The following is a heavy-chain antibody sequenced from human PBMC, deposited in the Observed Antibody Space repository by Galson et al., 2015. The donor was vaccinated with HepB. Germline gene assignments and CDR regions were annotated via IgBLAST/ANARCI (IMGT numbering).Heavy chain of an antibody. CDR1: GFTLGSYS. J-gene: IGHJ4*02. Sequence: SLRLSCAASGFTLGSYSMNWVRQAPGKGLEWVSSISSSSSYIYYADSVRGRFTISRDNSKNSLYLQMHSLRAEDTAVYYCAQGSDRKQGLVLTRLGYWGEGTLVTVSS. CDR3: AQGSDRKQGLVLTRLGY. D-gene: IGHD6-19*01. CDR2: ISSSSSYI. V-gene: IGHV3-21*01.